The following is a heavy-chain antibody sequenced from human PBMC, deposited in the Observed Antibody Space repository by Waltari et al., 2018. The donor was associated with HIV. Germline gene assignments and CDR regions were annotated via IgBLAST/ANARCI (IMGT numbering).Heavy chain of an antibody. CDR2: FDPAAGKT. J-gene: IGHJ6*02. D-gene: IGHD6-19*01. CDR3: ATARQWLVDSGMDV. Sequence: QVQLVQSGAEVKRPGASVKVSCKVSGYILTELSIHWVRQAPGKGLEWVGSFDPAAGKTTHAQKFQGRGTMTEDTSTDTASMEVSSLRSEDTAVYYCATARQWLVDSGMDVWGQGTTVTVSS. CDR1: GYILTELS. V-gene: IGHV1-24*01.